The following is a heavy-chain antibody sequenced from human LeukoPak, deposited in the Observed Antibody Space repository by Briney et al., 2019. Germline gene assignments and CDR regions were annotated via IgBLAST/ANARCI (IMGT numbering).Heavy chain of an antibody. D-gene: IGHD3-10*01. Sequence: GGSLRPSCAASGFTFSSYGMHWVRQASGKGLEWVAVISYDGSNKYYADSVKGRFTISRDNAKNSLYLQMNSLRAEDTALYYCAKDSGSGSYYSGWFDPWGQGTLVTVSS. CDR3: AKDSGSGSYYSGWFDP. CDR1: GFTFSSYG. V-gene: IGHV3-30*18. CDR2: ISYDGSNK. J-gene: IGHJ5*02.